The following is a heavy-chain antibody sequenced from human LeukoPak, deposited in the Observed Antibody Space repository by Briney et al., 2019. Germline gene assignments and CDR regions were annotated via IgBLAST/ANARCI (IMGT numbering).Heavy chain of an antibody. J-gene: IGHJ4*02. D-gene: IGHD3-10*01. Sequence: SETLSLTCAVYGGSFSGYYWSWIRQPPGKGLEWIGEINHSGSINYNPSLKSRVTISVDTSKNQFSLKLSSVTAADTAVYYCARRGSGSYYNDLMDYWGQGTLVTVSS. CDR3: ARRGSGSYYNDLMDY. CDR1: GGSFSGYY. CDR2: INHSGSI. V-gene: IGHV4-34*01.